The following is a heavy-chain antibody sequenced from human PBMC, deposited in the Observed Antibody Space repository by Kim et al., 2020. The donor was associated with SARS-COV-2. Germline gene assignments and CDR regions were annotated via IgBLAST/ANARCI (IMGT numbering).Heavy chain of an antibody. CDR1: GFTFSSYS. CDR3: ASIDYDYVWGRH. D-gene: IGHD3-16*01. Sequence: GGSLRLSCAASGFTFSSYSMNWVRQAPGKGLEWVSSISSSSSYIYYADSVKGRFTISRDNAKNSLYLQMNSQRAEDTAVYYCASIDYDYVWGRHWGQGTLVTVSS. CDR2: ISSSSSYI. V-gene: IGHV3-21*01. J-gene: IGHJ1*01.